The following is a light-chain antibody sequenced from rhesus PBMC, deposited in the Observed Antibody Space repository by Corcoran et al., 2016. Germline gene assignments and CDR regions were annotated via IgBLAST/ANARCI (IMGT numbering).Light chain of an antibody. J-gene: IGKJ4*01. CDR1: QSVSSN. CDR3: QQYSNWPLT. Sequence: EIVLTQSPATLSLSPGERATLPCRASQSVSSNLAWYQQKPEQAPRLLIYGASRRATGLPDRVSGSGSGTDFTLTISSLEPENFAVYYCQQYSNWPLTFGGGTKVEIK. V-gene: IGKV3-42*03. CDR2: GAS.